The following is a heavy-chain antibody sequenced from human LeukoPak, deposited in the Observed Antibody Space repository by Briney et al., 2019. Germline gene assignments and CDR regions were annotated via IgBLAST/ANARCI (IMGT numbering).Heavy chain of an antibody. CDR3: ARGSAVAEN. CDR1: GYSISSGYY. J-gene: IGHJ4*02. D-gene: IGHD6-19*01. Sequence: SETLSLTCTVSGYSISSGYYWGWIRQPPGKGLEWIGSIYHSGSTYYNPSLKSRVTISVDTSKNQFSLKLSSVTAADTAVYYCARGSAVAENWGQGTLVTVSS. V-gene: IGHV4-38-2*02. CDR2: IYHSGST.